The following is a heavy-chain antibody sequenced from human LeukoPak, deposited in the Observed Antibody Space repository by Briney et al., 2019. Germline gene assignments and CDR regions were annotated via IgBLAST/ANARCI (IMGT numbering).Heavy chain of an antibody. Sequence: PGGSLRLSCAASGFTFSSYAMSWVRQAPGKGLEWVSAISGSGGSTYYADSVKGQFTISRDNSKNTLYLQMNSLGAEDTAVYYCAKDLGIAACLYYFDYWGQGTLVTVSS. V-gene: IGHV3-23*01. D-gene: IGHD6-13*01. CDR1: GFTFSSYA. CDR2: ISGSGGST. CDR3: AKDLGIAACLYYFDY. J-gene: IGHJ4*02.